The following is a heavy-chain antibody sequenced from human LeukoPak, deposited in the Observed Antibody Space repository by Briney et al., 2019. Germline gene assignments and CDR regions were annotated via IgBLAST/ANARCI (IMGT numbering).Heavy chain of an antibody. Sequence: PGGALKLSFVASGIPLRTYSFNRVRPAPGKGPEWVSYISSNSRATYYADSVRGRFTISRDNAKNSLYLQMNSLRVEDTARYYCASQWELHPAFWGQGTLVTVSS. CDR1: GIPLRTYS. CDR2: ISSNSRAT. D-gene: IGHD1-26*01. J-gene: IGHJ4*02. CDR3: ASQWELHPAF. V-gene: IGHV3-48*01.